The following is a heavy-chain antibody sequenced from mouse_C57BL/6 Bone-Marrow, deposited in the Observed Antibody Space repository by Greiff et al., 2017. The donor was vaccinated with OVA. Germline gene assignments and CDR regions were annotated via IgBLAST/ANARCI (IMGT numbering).Heavy chain of an antibody. CDR3: ARGMITDYAMDY. J-gene: IGHJ4*01. D-gene: IGHD2-4*01. V-gene: IGHV3-6*01. Sequence: ESGPGLVKPSQSLSLTCSVTGYSITSGYYWNWIRQFPGNKLEWMGYISYDGSNNYNPSLKNRISITRDTSKNQFFLKLNSVTTEDTATYYCARGMITDYAMDYWGQGTSVTVSS. CDR1: GYSITSGYY. CDR2: ISYDGSN.